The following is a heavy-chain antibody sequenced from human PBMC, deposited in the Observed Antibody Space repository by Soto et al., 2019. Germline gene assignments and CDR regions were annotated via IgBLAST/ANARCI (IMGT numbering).Heavy chain of an antibody. V-gene: IGHV3-11*01. Sequence: PGGSLRLSCAASGFTFSNYAMSWVRQAPGKGLEWVSYISSRGSTIYYADSVKGRFTISRDNATNSLYLQMNSLRAEDTAVYYCARDVGPTDYWGQGTLVTVSS. CDR1: GFTFSNYA. CDR3: ARDVGPTDY. CDR2: ISSRGSTI. J-gene: IGHJ4*02.